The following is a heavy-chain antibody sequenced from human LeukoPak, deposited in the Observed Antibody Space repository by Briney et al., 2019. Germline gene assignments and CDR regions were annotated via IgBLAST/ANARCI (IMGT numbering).Heavy chain of an antibody. Sequence: SETLSLTCTVSGGSISSSSYYWGWIRQPPGKGLEWIGSIYYSGSTYYNPSLKSRVTISVDTSKNQFSLKLSSVTAADTAVYYCARPDDSSGNDDAFDIWGQGTMVTVSS. V-gene: IGHV4-39*01. D-gene: IGHD3-22*01. CDR3: ARPDDSSGNDDAFDI. J-gene: IGHJ3*02. CDR1: GGSISSSSYY. CDR2: IYYSGST.